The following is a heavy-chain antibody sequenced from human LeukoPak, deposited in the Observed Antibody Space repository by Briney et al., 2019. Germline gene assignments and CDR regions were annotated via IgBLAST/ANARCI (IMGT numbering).Heavy chain of an antibody. J-gene: IGHJ4*02. V-gene: IGHV3-30*04. CDR2: ISYDGRNI. CDR3: AKGPLRGTAAAIDY. D-gene: IGHD2-2*01. CDR1: GFTFTTFP. Sequence: PGGSLRLSCAASGFTFTTFPMHWVRQPPGKGLEWVAVISYDGRNIHYPDSVKGRFTISRDISTDTLWLQMDSLRTEDTAVYYCAKGPLRGTAAAIDYWGQGTLVTVSS.